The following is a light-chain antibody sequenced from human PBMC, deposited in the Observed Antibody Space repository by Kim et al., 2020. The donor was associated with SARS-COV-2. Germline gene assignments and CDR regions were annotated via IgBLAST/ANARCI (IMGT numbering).Light chain of an antibody. CDR3: HLYSRPAYT. V-gene: IGKV1-5*03. J-gene: IGKJ2*01. CDR2: KAS. Sequence: DIQMTQSPSTLSASVGDSVTITCRASQGISNWLAWFQQKPGKAPKPLIYKASILKSGVPPRFSGSGSGTEFTLTISSLQPDDFATYHRHLYSRPAYTFGQGTKLEI. CDR1: QGISNW.